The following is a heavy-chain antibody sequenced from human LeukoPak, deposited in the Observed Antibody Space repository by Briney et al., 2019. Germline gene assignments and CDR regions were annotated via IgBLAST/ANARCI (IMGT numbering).Heavy chain of an antibody. V-gene: IGHV1-2*02. CDR1: GYTFTGYY. Sequence: GASVKVSCKASGYTFTGYYMHWVRQAPGQGLEWMGWINPNSGGTNYAQKFQGRVTMTRDTSISTAYMELSRLRSDDTAVYYCARAGAFDATWFDPWGQGTLVTVSS. CDR2: INPNSGGT. CDR3: ARAGAFDATWFDP. D-gene: IGHD3-9*01. J-gene: IGHJ5*02.